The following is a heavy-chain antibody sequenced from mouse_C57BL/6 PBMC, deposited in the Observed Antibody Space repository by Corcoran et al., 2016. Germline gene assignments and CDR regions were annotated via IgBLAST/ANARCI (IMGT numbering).Heavy chain of an antibody. CDR3: ALPYYSNLYYFDY. V-gene: IGHV1-26*01. CDR1: GYTFTDYY. CDR2: INPNNGGT. Sequence: EVQLQQSGPELVKPGASVKISCKASGYTFTDYYMNWVKQSHGKSLEWIGDINPNNGGTSYNQKFKGKATLTVDKSSSTAYMELRSLTSEDSAVYYCALPYYSNLYYFDYWGQGTTLTVSS. J-gene: IGHJ2*01. D-gene: IGHD2-5*01.